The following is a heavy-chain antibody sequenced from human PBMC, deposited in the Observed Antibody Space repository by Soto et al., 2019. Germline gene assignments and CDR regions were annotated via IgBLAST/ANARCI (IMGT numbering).Heavy chain of an antibody. J-gene: IGHJ4*02. CDR1: GLSVSSNH. CDR3: ARVFMNYGRCYLDY. V-gene: IGHV3-53*01. CDR2: LYSGDST. D-gene: IGHD3-10*01. Sequence: EVQLAESGGGLIQPGGSLRLSCAVSGLSVSSNHMSWVRHAPGKGLEWVSLLYSGDSTYYADSVKGRFTISRDNYKNTLFLQMNSLRVEDTAVYYCARVFMNYGRCYLDYWGQGTLVTVSS.